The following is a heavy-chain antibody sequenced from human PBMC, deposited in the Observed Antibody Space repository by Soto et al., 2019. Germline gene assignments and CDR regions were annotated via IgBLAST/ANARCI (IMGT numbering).Heavy chain of an antibody. J-gene: IGHJ4*02. V-gene: IGHV3-33*01. CDR2: IWYDGSNK. Sequence: QVQLVESGGGVVQPGRSLRLSCAASGFTFSSYGMYWVRQAPGKGLEWVAVIWYDGSNKYYEDSVKGRFTISRDNSKNTLYLQMNSLRAEDTAVYYCARDEGFTFYWGQGTLVTVSS. CDR3: ARDEGFTFY. D-gene: IGHD2-15*01. CDR1: GFTFSSYG.